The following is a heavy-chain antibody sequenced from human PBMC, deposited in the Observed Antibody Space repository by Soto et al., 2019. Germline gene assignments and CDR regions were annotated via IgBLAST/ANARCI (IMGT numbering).Heavy chain of an antibody. D-gene: IGHD4-4*01. CDR2: IIAIFGTA. Sequence: GAGVKVACKASGGNFSIYAISWVRQAPGQGLEWMGGIIAIFGTANYAQKFQGRVTITADKSTSTAYMELSRLRSEETPVYYCARSPTVTTIRNWFDPWGQGTLVTVYS. V-gene: IGHV1-69*06. CDR3: ARSPTVTTIRNWFDP. J-gene: IGHJ5*02. CDR1: GGNFSIYA.